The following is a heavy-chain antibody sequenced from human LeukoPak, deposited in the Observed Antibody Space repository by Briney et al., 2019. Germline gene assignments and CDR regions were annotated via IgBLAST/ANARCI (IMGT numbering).Heavy chain of an antibody. CDR3: AREPNSGYLRGGYYYCMDV. CDR2: IIPIFGTA. Sequence: SVKVSCKASGGTFSSYTISWVRQAPGQGLEWMGRIIPIFGTANYAQKFQGRVTITADESTSTAYMELSSLRSEDTAVYYCAREPNSGYLRGGYYYCMDVWGKGTTVTISS. CDR1: GGTFSSYT. D-gene: IGHD5-12*01. V-gene: IGHV1-69*01. J-gene: IGHJ6*03.